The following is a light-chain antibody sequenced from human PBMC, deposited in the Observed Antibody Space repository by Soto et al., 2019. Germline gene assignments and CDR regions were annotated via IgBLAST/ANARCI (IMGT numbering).Light chain of an antibody. CDR2: DAS. V-gene: IGKV1-5*01. CDR3: QQYNRYPWP. Sequence: DIQMIQSPSALSASVGHRVTITCLASPSISRRLAWYQQKPGKAPKLLIYDASSLESGVPAGFSGSGSGTQLTLAISSLQPDDFATYYCQQYNRYPWPFGQGSRVEIK. J-gene: IGKJ1*01. CDR1: PSISRR.